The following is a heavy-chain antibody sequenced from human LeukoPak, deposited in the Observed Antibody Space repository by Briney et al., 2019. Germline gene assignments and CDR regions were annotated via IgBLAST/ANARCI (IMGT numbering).Heavy chain of an antibody. CDR2: INPNSGGT. CDR1: GYTFTGYS. J-gene: IGHJ4*02. V-gene: IGHV1-2*02. D-gene: IGHD3-10*01. CDR3: ARDSGERGSGSYLIAY. Sequence: ASVKVSCKASGYTFTGYSMHWVPQAPGQGLEWRGWINPNSGGTNYAQKFQGRVTMTRDTSISTAYMGLSRLRSDDTAVYYCARDSGERGSGSYLIAYWGQETLVTVSS.